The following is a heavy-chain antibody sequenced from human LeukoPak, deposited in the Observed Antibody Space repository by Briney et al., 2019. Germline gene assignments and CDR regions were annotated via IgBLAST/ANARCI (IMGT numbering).Heavy chain of an antibody. Sequence: PGGSLRLSCAASGFTFSSYAMDGVRQAPGKGLEWVAIISYDGSNKYYAVSVKGRFTISRDNSENTLSLQMSSLRPEDTAVFYCARALFGGDPPAWGQGTLVTASS. J-gene: IGHJ5*02. V-gene: IGHV3-30*04. CDR2: ISYDGSNK. CDR1: GFTFSSYA. CDR3: ARALFGGDPPA. D-gene: IGHD3-10*01.